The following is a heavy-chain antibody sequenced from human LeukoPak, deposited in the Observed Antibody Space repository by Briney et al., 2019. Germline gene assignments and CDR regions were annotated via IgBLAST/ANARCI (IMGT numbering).Heavy chain of an antibody. D-gene: IGHD6-13*01. CDR2: MTSSGSTM. Sequence: GGSLRLSCAASGVTFSSYEMHWVRQAPGKGLEWVSYMTSSGSTMYYADSVKGRFTISRNNAKNSLYLQMSSLRAEDTAVYYCATLRPRQQLVVDHWGQGTLVTVSS. CDR1: GVTFSSYE. CDR3: ATLRPRQQLVVDH. V-gene: IGHV3-48*03. J-gene: IGHJ4*02.